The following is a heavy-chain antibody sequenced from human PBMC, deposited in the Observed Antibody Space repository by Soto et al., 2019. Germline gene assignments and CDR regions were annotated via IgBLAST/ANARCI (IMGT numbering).Heavy chain of an antibody. CDR1: GFTFSDNY. D-gene: IGHD3-10*01. Sequence: PGGSLRLSCAASGFTFSDNYMSWIRQAPGKGLEWVSYIGSSGTTIYYADSVKGRFTISRDNAKNSLYLQLNSLRAEDTAVYYCARDRVTVVRGRLSRNFDYWGKGTPVTVSS. CDR3: ARDRVTVVRGRLSRNFDY. V-gene: IGHV3-11*01. CDR2: IGSSGTTI. J-gene: IGHJ4*02.